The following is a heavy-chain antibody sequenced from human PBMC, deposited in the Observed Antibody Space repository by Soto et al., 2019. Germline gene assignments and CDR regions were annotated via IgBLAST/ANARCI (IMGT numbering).Heavy chain of an antibody. Sequence: GGSLRLSCADSGFAFDDYAMHWVRQAPGKGLEWVSGINWNSGSIGYADSVKGRFTISRDNSKNTLYLQMNSLRAEDTAVYYCAREFETYDILTGALAFDIWGQGTMVTVSS. J-gene: IGHJ3*02. CDR1: GFAFDDYA. D-gene: IGHD3-9*01. CDR2: INWNSGSI. V-gene: IGHV3-9*01. CDR3: AREFETYDILTGALAFDI.